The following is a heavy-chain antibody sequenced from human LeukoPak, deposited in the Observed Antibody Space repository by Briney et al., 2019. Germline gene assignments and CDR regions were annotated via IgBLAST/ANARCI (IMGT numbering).Heavy chain of an antibody. CDR1: GFTFSNAW. J-gene: IGHJ4*02. D-gene: IGHD6-19*01. Sequence: PGGSLRLSCADSGFTFSNAWMSWVRQAPGKGLEWVGRIKSKTDGGTTDYAAPVKGRFTISRDDSKNTLYLQMNSLKTEDTAVYYCTTVDGSSGWYGGGDYWGQGTLVTVSS. CDR3: TTVDGSSGWYGGGDY. V-gene: IGHV3-15*01. CDR2: IKSKTDGGTT.